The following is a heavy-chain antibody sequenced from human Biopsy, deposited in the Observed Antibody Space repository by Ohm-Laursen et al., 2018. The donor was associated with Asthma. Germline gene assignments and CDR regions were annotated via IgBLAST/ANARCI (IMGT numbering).Heavy chain of an antibody. J-gene: IGHJ6*02. CDR3: ARAVDYSHYYGIDV. CDR2: ISVYNGNT. V-gene: IGHV1-18*01. D-gene: IGHD3-10*01. CDR1: GYTFNSAG. Sequence: GASVKASCKTSGYTFNSAGITWARQAPGQGLEWMGWISVYNGNTKVAQKLQDRVTMITDTSTSTACMELRSLRSDDTAVYFCARAVDYSHYYGIDVWGQGTTVTVS.